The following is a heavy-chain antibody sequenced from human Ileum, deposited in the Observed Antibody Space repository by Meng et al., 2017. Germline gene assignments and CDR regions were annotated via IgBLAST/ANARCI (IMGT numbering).Heavy chain of an antibody. Sequence: SVKVSCKASGGTFSSYAISWVRQAPGQGLEWMGGIIPIFGTANYAQKFQGRVTITADKSTSTAYMELSSLRSEDTAVYYCAGEAFFGVWHDDSSGYYRYYYGMDVWGQGTMVTVSS. CDR3: AGEAFFGVWHDDSSGYYRYYYGMDV. CDR1: GGTFSSYA. J-gene: IGHJ6*02. V-gene: IGHV1-69*06. D-gene: IGHD3-22*01. CDR2: IIPIFGTA.